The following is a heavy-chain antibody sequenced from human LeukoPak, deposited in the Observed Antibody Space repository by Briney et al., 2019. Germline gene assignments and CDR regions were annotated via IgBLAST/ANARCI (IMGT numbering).Heavy chain of an antibody. J-gene: IGHJ4*02. V-gene: IGHV3-48*04. Sequence: GGSLRLSCAASGFTFNIYSMNWVRQAPGKGLEWVSYISVSGITVYYADSVKGRFTISRDNAKNSLYLQMNSLRAEDTAVYYCARLIVVEYYFDYWGQGTLVTVSS. CDR2: ISVSGITV. CDR1: GFTFNIYS. D-gene: IGHD3-22*01. CDR3: ARLIVVEYYFDY.